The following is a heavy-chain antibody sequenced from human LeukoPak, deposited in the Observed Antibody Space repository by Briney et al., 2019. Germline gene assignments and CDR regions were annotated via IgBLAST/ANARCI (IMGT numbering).Heavy chain of an antibody. Sequence: SETLSLTCAVYGGFFSGYYWSWIRQPPGKGLEWIGEINHSGSTNYNPSLKSRVTISVDTSKNQFSLKLSSVTAADTAVHYCARDMYYYDSSGYYYFDYWGQGTLVTVSS. CDR1: GGFFSGYY. V-gene: IGHV4-34*01. CDR3: ARDMYYYDSSGYYYFDY. J-gene: IGHJ4*02. CDR2: INHSGST. D-gene: IGHD3-22*01.